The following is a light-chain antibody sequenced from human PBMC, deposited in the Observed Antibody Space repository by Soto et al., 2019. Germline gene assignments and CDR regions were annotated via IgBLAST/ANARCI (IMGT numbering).Light chain of an antibody. CDR3: QTWGTGIVV. J-gene: IGLJ2*01. CDR2: LNRDGSH. Sequence: QLVLTQSPSASASLGASVKLTCTLSSGHSNYAIAWHQQQPEKGPPYLMKLNRDGSHSKGDASPNRFSHSGSWAERYLTLSRLQSEDEADYHSQTWGTGIVVFGGGTKLTVL. V-gene: IGLV4-69*01. CDR1: SGHSNYA.